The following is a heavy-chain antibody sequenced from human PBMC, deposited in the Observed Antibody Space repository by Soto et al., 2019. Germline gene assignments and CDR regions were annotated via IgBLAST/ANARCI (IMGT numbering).Heavy chain of an antibody. CDR3: ASRPFPAKYSSSWSFGMDV. J-gene: IGHJ6*02. D-gene: IGHD6-13*01. Sequence: ASVKVSCKASGYTFTGYYMHWVRQAPGQGLEWMGWINPNSGGTNYAQKFQGRVTMTRDTSISTAYMELRRLRSDDTAVYYCASRPFPAKYSSSWSFGMDVWGQGTTVTVSS. CDR2: INPNSGGT. CDR1: GYTFTGYY. V-gene: IGHV1-2*02.